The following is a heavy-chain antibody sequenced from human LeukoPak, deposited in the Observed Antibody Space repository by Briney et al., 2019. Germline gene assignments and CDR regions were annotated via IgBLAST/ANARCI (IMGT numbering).Heavy chain of an antibody. CDR1: GYTFTSFG. CDR2: ISAYNGNT. D-gene: IGHD6-19*01. CDR3: ARDNLGCDY. Sequence: ASVKVSCKASGYTFTSFGIIWVRQAPGQGLEWMGWISAYNGNTNYAQKVQGRITMTTDRSTSTAYMELRSLRPDDTAVYYCARDNLGCDYWGQGTLVTVS. J-gene: IGHJ4*02. V-gene: IGHV1-18*01.